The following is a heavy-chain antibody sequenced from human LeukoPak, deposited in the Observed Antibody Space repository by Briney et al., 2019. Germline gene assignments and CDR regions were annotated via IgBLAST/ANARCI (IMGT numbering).Heavy chain of an antibody. CDR3: AKDRGKGSISLSEMDV. D-gene: IGHD2-21*01. CDR2: ISARGGTT. J-gene: IGHJ6*02. Sequence: PGGSLRLSCAASGFTFSKYAMSWVRQAPGEGLEWVSGISARGGTTYFADSVRGRFTISRDNSKNTLYLQMNTLTAGDTALYYCAKDRGKGSISLSEMDVWGQGTTVIVS. CDR1: GFTFSKYA. V-gene: IGHV3-23*01.